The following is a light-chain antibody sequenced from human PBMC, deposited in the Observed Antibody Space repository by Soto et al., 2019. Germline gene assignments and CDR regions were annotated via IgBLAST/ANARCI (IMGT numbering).Light chain of an antibody. CDR2: QTS. J-gene: IGKJ1*01. CDR1: QYINTR. Sequence: EIVLTQSPATLSSFPGDRVTLSCRASQYINTRLAWYQHRPGQAPRLLIYQTSIRAAGIPARFSASGSGTDCTLTINDVQPEDFALYYCHQRQSWPRTFGEGTKVDI. V-gene: IGKV3-11*01. CDR3: HQRQSWPRT.